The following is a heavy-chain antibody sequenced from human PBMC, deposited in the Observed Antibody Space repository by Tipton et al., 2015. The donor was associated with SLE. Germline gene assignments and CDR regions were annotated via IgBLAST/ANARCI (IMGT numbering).Heavy chain of an antibody. J-gene: IGHJ4*02. CDR1: GGSISNYY. V-gene: IGHV4-34*01. CDR3: ARGKVYGGGVFFDY. CDR2: INHSGST. D-gene: IGHD4-23*01. Sequence: TLSLTCTVSGGSISNYYWSWIRQPPGKGLEWIGEINHSGSTNYNPSLKSRVTISVDTSKNQFSLKVSSVTAADTAVYYCARGKVYGGGVFFDYWGQGTLVTVSS.